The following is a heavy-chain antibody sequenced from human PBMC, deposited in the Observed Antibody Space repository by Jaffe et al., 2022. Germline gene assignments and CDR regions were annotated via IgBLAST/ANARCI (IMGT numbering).Heavy chain of an antibody. D-gene: IGHD3-16*01. CDR2: IYYSGST. CDR3: ARRPWGNLNYFDY. J-gene: IGHJ4*02. CDR1: GGSISSSSYY. Sequence: QLQLQESGPGLVKPSETLSLTCTVSGGSISSSSYYWGWIRQPPGKGLEWIGSIYYSGSTYYNPSLKSRVTISVDTSKNQFSLKLSSVTAADTAVYYCARRPWGNLNYFDYWGQGTLVTVSS. V-gene: IGHV4-39*01.